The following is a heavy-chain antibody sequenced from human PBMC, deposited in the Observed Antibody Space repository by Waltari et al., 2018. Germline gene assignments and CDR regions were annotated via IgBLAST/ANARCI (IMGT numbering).Heavy chain of an antibody. CDR3: ARVSPVEISDY. CDR1: GLSFSSHW. Sequence: QLVESGGGLVQQGGSRRLSCVASGLSFSSHWMHWVSQAPGKGLVRGSRINCDVSSIRYADSVRGRFTISRDNARNTLYLEMNRLRAEDTGVYFCARVSPVEISDYWGQGTLVAVSS. CDR2: INCDVSSI. J-gene: IGHJ4*02. V-gene: IGHV3-74*01.